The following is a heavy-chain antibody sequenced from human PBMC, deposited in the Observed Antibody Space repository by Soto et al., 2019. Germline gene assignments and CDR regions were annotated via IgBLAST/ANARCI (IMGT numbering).Heavy chain of an antibody. CDR1: GGSISSYY. J-gene: IGHJ5*02. V-gene: IGHV4-59*12. D-gene: IGHD2-2*01. Sequence: SETLSLTCTVSGGSISSYYWSWIRQPPGKGLEWIGYIYHSGSTYYNPSLKSRDTISVDRSKNQFSLKLSSVTAADTAVYYCARVPDRWGQGTLVTVSS. CDR2: IYHSGST. CDR3: ARVPDR.